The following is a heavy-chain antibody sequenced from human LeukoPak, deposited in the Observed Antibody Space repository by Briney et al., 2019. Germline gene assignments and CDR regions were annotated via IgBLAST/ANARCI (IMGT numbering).Heavy chain of an antibody. J-gene: IGHJ4*02. CDR3: ARTRIAVAGTPIDY. CDR1: GDSLSSNSAA. Sequence: SQTLSLTCALSGDSLSSNSAAWHWLRQSPSRGLEWLGSTYYRSKWYNDYAVSVKSRITINPDTSKNQFSLQLNSVTPEDTAVYYCARTRIAVAGTPIDYWGQGTLVTVSS. CDR2: TYYRSKWYN. V-gene: IGHV6-1*01. D-gene: IGHD6-19*01.